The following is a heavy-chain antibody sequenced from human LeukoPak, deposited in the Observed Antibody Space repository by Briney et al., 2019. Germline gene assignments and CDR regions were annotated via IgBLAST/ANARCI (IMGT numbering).Heavy chain of an antibody. V-gene: IGHV3-23*01. D-gene: IGHD5-18*01. Sequence: GGSLRLSCAASGFTFSNYAMSWVRQVPGKGLEWVSAISGSGGSTFYADSVKGRFTISRDNSKKTLYLQMNSLRAEDAAVYYCAKAIADSYGSFDYWGQGTLVTVSS. CDR2: ISGSGGST. J-gene: IGHJ4*02. CDR3: AKAIADSYGSFDY. CDR1: GFTFSNYA.